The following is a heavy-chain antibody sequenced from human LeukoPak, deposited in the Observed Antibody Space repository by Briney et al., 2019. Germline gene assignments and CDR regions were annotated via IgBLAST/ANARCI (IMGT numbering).Heavy chain of an antibody. Sequence: ESGPTLANPTQTLTLTCTFSGFSLSTTAVGVGWIRQPPGKALEWLALIYWDDDKRYSPSLQSRHTVTKGTSKNQVVLTMTNMDPVDTATYYCAHRLRDTLDFDYWGQGDLVTVSS. V-gene: IGHV2-5*02. CDR2: IYWDDDK. D-gene: IGHD5-18*01. J-gene: IGHJ4*02. CDR3: AHRLRDTLDFDY. CDR1: GFSLSTTAVG.